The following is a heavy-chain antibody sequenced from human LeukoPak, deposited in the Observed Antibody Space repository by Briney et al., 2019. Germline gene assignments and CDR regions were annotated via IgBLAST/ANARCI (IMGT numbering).Heavy chain of an antibody. CDR2: IYYRGRT. D-gene: IGHD3-22*01. J-gene: IGHJ4*02. V-gene: IGHV4-39*01. CDR3: ARQKILDDNYDSSGYYVDQ. CDR1: NGSIITSSYY. Sequence: SETLSLTCTVSNGSIITSSYYWGWIRQPPGKGLEWIGSIYYRGRTYYSPSLKTRVTISADTSNNQFSLNLSSVTASDTAVYYCARQKILDDNYDSSGYYVDQWGQGSLVTVSS.